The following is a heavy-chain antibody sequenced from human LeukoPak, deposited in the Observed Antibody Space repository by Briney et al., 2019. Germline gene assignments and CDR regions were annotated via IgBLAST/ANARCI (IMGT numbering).Heavy chain of an antibody. Sequence: GGSLRLSCAASGFTFSSYVMNWIRQATGKGLEWVSYISTTSTTIYYADSVKGRFTISRDNAKNSLYLQINSLRAEDTAVYYCARDHRLGYFDYWGQGTLVTVSS. CDR2: ISTTSTTI. D-gene: IGHD1-26*01. CDR3: ARDHRLGYFDY. V-gene: IGHV3-48*03. CDR1: GFTFSSYV. J-gene: IGHJ4*02.